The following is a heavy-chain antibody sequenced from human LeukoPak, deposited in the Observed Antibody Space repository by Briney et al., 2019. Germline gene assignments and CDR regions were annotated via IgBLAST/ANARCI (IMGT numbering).Heavy chain of an antibody. D-gene: IGHD2-2*01. CDR3: VRDYQFIQEV. CDR2: INSDGSST. CDR1: GFTFSSYW. V-gene: IGHV3-74*01. Sequence: GSLRLSCAASGFTFSSYWMHWVRQAPGKGLVWVSRINSDGSSTRYAESVKGRFTISRDNAKNALYLQMDILRVEDTALYFCVRDYQFIQEVWGQGTTVTVSS. J-gene: IGHJ6*02.